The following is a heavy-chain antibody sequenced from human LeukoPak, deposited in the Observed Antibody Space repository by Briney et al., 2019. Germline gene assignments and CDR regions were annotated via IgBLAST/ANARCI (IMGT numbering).Heavy chain of an antibody. Sequence: ASVTVSCKASGYTFTSYAMHWVRQAPGQRLEWMGWINAGNGNTKYSQKFQGRVTITRDTSASTVYMELSSLRSEDTAVYYCARETLDSGSYSGCFDYWGQGTLVTVSS. V-gene: IGHV1-3*01. J-gene: IGHJ4*02. CDR1: GYTFTSYA. D-gene: IGHD1-26*01. CDR2: INAGNGNT. CDR3: ARETLDSGSYSGCFDY.